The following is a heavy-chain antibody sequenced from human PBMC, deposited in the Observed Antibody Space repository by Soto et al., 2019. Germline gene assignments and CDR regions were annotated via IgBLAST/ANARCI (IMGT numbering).Heavy chain of an antibody. D-gene: IGHD4-17*01. V-gene: IGHV3-72*01. CDR2: SRNKAKSYTT. Sequence: EVQLVESGGGLVQPGGSLRLSCAIFGFTLSDHYMDWIRQAPGKGLEWVGRSRNKAKSYTTDYAASVKGRVTISRDDSHNSLYLQLISLKTEDTAVYYCARTTYGDRDYWGQGTLVTVSS. CDR1: GFTLSDHY. CDR3: ARTTYGDRDY. J-gene: IGHJ4*02.